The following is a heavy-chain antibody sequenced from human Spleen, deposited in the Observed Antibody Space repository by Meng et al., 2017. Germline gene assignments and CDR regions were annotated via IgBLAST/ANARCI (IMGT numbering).Heavy chain of an antibody. CDR3: ARGMGYCTTTSCSGFDH. D-gene: IGHD2-2*01. CDR1: GYTFTGYY. V-gene: IGHV1-2*04. Sequence: QVQLVQSGAEVKKPGAPAKVSCKASGYTFTGYYMHWVRQAPGHGLEWMGWINPNSGGTNYAQNFQGWVTMTRDTSISTAYMELSRLRSDDTAVYYCARGMGYCTTTSCSGFDHWGQGTLVTVSS. CDR2: INPNSGGT. J-gene: IGHJ4*02.